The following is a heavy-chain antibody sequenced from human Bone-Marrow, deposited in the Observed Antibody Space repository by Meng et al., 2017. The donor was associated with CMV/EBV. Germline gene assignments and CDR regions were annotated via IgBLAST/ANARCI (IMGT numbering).Heavy chain of an antibody. J-gene: IGHJ4*02. D-gene: IGHD3-22*01. CDR2: INHSGST. CDR3: ARPYYYDSSGNFDY. V-gene: IGHV4-34*01. CDR1: GGSFSGYY. Sequence: SETLSLTCAVYGGSFSGYYWSWIRQPPGKGLEWIGEINHSGSTNYNPSLKSRVTISVDTSKNQFSLKLSSVTAADTAVYYCARPYYYDSSGNFDYWGQGTLVTVSS.